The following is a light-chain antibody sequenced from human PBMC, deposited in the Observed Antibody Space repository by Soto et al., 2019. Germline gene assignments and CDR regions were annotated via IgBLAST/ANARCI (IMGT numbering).Light chain of an antibody. Sequence: QPVLTQPPSVSGAPGQRVTISCAGSDSNIGAGFGVHWYQLLPGTAPKLLIYANNNRPSGVPDRFSGSMSATSASLAITGLQAEDEADYYCQSYDSSEVVFGGGTKVTVL. J-gene: IGLJ3*02. CDR3: QSYDSSEVV. CDR2: ANN. CDR1: DSNIGAGFG. V-gene: IGLV1-40*01.